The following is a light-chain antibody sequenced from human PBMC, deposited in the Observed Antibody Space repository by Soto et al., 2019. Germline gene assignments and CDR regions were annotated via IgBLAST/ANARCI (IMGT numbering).Light chain of an antibody. CDR3: SSYTTNIAHV. CDR1: SNDVGAFDY. CDR2: EVF. V-gene: IGLV2-14*01. Sequence: QSALTQPASVSASPGQSISISCTGTSNDVGAFDYVSWYQQHPGKAPKLIIFEVFNRPSGVSTRFSGSKSGSTASLTISGLQAEDEADYFCSSYTTNIAHVFGGGTQLSVL. J-gene: IGLJ7*01.